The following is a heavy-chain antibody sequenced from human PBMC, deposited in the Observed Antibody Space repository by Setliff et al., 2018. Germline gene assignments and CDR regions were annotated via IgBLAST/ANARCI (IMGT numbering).Heavy chain of an antibody. CDR1: GFTFSDYY. CDR2: ISSSGSTI. J-gene: IGHJ6*02. V-gene: IGHV3-11*04. Sequence: GGSLRLSCAASGFTFSDYYMSWIRQAPGKGLEWVSYISSSGSTIYYADSVKGRFTISRDNSKNTLYLQMNSLRAEDTAVYYCAKVDSSGWYVSLDPYYYYGMDVWGQGTTVTVSS. D-gene: IGHD6-19*01. CDR3: AKVDSSGWYVSLDPYYYYGMDV.